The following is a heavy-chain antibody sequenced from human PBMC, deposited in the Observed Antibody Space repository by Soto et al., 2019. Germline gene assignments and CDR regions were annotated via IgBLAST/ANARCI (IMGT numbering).Heavy chain of an antibody. CDR3: ATLYYYDSSGYYYAFDI. J-gene: IGHJ3*02. Sequence: ASVKVSCKASGGTFSSYAINWVRQAPGQGLEWMGGIIPILGIANYAQKFQGRVTITADKSTSTAYMELSSLRSEDTAVYYCATLYYYDSSGYYYAFDIWGQGTRVTVSS. CDR1: GGTFSSYA. CDR2: IIPILGIA. D-gene: IGHD3-22*01. V-gene: IGHV1-69*10.